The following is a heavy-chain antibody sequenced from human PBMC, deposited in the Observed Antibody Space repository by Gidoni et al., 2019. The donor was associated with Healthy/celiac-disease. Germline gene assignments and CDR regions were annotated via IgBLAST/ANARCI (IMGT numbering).Heavy chain of an antibody. J-gene: IGHJ4*02. CDR1: GFPFSRYG. CDR2: IWDDGRNK. CDR3: AREDRDGYYYGSGRGYFDY. Sequence: QVQLVESGGGVVQPGRSLRLSCAASGFPFSRYGMHWVGQAPGKGLEWVAVIWDDGRNKYYADSVKGRFTISRDNSKNTLYLQMNSLRAEDTAVYYCAREDRDGYYYGSGRGYFDYWGQGTLVTVSS. V-gene: IGHV3-33*01. D-gene: IGHD3-10*01.